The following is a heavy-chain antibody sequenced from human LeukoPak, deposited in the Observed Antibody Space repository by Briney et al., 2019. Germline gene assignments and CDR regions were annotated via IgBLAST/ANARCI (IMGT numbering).Heavy chain of an antibody. CDR3: ARAYKTGIVGAQVYYYYYMDV. D-gene: IGHD1-26*01. V-gene: IGHV3-23*01. Sequence: GGSLRLSCAASGFTFSSYGMSWVRQAPGKGLEWVSAISGSGGSTYYADSVKGRFTISRDNSKNTLYLQMNSLRAEDTAVYYCARAYKTGIVGAQVYYYYYMDVWGKGTTVTVSS. J-gene: IGHJ6*03. CDR1: GFTFSSYG. CDR2: ISGSGGST.